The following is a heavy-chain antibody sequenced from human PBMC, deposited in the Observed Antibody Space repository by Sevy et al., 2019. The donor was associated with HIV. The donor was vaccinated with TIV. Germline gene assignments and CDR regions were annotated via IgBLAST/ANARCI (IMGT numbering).Heavy chain of an antibody. Sequence: GGSLRLSCKASGFTFSSFWMQWAPQAPGKGLEGVANIRQEGNEIYYGDSVKGRFTISRDNAKNALYLQMDGLRAEDTGLYYCARRYFDLWGQGTLVTVSS. CDR2: IRQEGNEI. J-gene: IGHJ4*02. CDR1: GFTFSSFW. CDR3: ARRYFDL. V-gene: IGHV3-7*01.